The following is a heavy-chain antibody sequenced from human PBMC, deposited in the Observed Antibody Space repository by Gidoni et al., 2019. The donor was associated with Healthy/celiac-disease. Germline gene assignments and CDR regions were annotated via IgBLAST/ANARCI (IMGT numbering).Heavy chain of an antibody. CDR2: IYYSGST. CDR3: ARHPEYYYDSSGYYKYNWFDP. Sequence: QLQLQESGPGLVKPSETLSLTCTVSGGSISSRSYYWGWIRQPPGKGLEWIGSIYYSGSTYYNPSLKSRVTISVDTSKNQFSLKLSSVTAADTAVYYCARHPEYYYDSSGYYKYNWFDPWGQGTLVTVSS. CDR1: GGSISSRSYY. D-gene: IGHD3-22*01. V-gene: IGHV4-39*01. J-gene: IGHJ5*02.